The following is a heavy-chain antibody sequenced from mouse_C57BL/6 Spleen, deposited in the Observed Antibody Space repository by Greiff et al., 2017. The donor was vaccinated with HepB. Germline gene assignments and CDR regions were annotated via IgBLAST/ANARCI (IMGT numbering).Heavy chain of an antibody. V-gene: IGHV1-59*01. CDR3: ARSGIYYGTQGDY. D-gene: IGHD1-1*01. Sequence: QVHVKQPGAELVRPGTSVKLSCKASGYTFTSYWMHWVKQRPGQGLEWIGVIDPSDSYTNYNQKFKGKATLTVDTSSSTAYMQLSSLTSEDSAVYYCARSGIYYGTQGDYWGQGTTLTVSS. J-gene: IGHJ2*01. CDR1: GYTFTSYW. CDR2: IDPSDSYT.